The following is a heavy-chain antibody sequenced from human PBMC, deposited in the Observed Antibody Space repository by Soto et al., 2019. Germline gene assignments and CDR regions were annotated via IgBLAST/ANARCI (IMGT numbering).Heavy chain of an antibody. CDR3: AKQITNWYFAL. CDR2: ISGGGGST. CDR1: GFTFTSYA. V-gene: IGHV3-23*01. D-gene: IGHD2-2*01. Sequence: GGSLRLSCAASGFTFTSYAMIWVRQAPGKGLEWVSSISGGGGSTYYADSVKGRFTISRDNSKNTLYLQMNSLRAEDTAIYYCAKQITNWYFALWGRGTLVTVSS. J-gene: IGHJ2*01.